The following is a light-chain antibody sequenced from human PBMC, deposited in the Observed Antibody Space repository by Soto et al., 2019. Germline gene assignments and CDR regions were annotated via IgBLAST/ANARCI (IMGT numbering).Light chain of an antibody. Sequence: EIVMTQSPATLSVSPGERATLSCRASQSVSSNLAWYQQKPGQAPRLLIYGASTRATGIPARFSGSGSGTAVTLTISSLQSEDFAVYYCQQYNNWPPLIFGGGTKVEIK. CDR1: QSVSSN. CDR2: GAS. CDR3: QQYNNWPPLI. J-gene: IGKJ4*01. V-gene: IGKV3-15*01.